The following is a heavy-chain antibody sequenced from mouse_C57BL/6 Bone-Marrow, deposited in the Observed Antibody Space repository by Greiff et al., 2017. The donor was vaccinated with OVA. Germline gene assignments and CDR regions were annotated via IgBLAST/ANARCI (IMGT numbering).Heavy chain of an antibody. Sequence: EVKLMESGGDLVKPGGSLKLSCAASGFTFSSYGMSWVRQTPDKRLEWVATISSGGSYTYYPDSVKGRFTISRDNAKNTLYLQMSSLKSEDTAMYYCARHLCLDDWGQGTTLTVSS. CDR1: GFTFSSYG. CDR3: ARHLCLDD. V-gene: IGHV5-6*01. CDR2: ISSGGSYT. J-gene: IGHJ2*01.